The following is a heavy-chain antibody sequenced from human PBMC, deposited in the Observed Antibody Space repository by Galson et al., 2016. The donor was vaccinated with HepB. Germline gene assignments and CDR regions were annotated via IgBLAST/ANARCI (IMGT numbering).Heavy chain of an antibody. D-gene: IGHD3/OR15-3a*01. Sequence: SVKVSCKASGHTFTGYFMHWVRQAPGQGLEWMGRINPNSGATDYAQKFQGRVTMSRDTSISTAYMEVNSLRVDDTAVYYCAREDWSDYWGQGTLVAVSS. J-gene: IGHJ4*02. CDR1: GHTFTGYF. CDR3: AREDWSDY. CDR2: INPNSGAT. V-gene: IGHV1-2*06.